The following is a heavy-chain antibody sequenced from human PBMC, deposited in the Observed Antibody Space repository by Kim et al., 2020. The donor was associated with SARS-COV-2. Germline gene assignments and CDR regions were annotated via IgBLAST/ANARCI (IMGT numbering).Heavy chain of an antibody. V-gene: IGHV3-30-3*01. Sequence: GGSLRLSCAASGFTFSSYAMHWVRQAPGKGLEWVAVISYDGSNKYYADSVKGRFTISRDNSKNTLYLQMNSLRAEDTAVYYCARDDGRVVTQYYFDYWG. CDR1: GFTFSSYA. J-gene: IGHJ4*01. CDR3: ARDDGRVVTQYYFDY. D-gene: IGHD2-21*02. CDR2: ISYDGSNK.